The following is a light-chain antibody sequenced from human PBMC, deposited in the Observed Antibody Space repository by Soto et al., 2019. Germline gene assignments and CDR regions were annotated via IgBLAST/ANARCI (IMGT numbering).Light chain of an antibody. J-gene: IGKJ4*01. Sequence: EIGMTQSPATLSVSPGERATLSCRASQSVAGNLACYQQDPGQAPRLLIYGASTMATGIPTRFSSGGSGTEFTLFISSLMSEDVVIYYCQQYNKWGLTLGGGTKEEIK. CDR3: QQYNKWGLT. CDR2: GAS. V-gene: IGKV3-15*01. CDR1: QSVAGN.